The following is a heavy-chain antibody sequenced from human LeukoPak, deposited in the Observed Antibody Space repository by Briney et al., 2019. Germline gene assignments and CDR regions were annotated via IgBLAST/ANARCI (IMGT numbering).Heavy chain of an antibody. Sequence: GGSLRLSCAASGFTFSSYSMNWVRQAPGKGLEWVANIKQDGSEIYYVDSVKGRFTISRDNAKDSLYLQMNSLRAEDTAVYYCARDDRGNWFDPWGQGTLVTVSS. CDR2: IKQDGSEI. D-gene: IGHD3-10*01. CDR1: GFTFSSYS. CDR3: ARDDRGNWFDP. V-gene: IGHV3-7*01. J-gene: IGHJ5*02.